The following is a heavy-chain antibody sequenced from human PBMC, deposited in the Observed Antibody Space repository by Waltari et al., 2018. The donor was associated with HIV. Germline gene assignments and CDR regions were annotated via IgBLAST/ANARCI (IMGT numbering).Heavy chain of an antibody. Sequence: QVQLQQRGAGILKPLEPLSLTCAVPSASFSDSESNWSWIRQSSGKGLEWIGEIKSTENTNYNPSLKGRVTISVDRSTNQFSLKLSAVSAADTAVYYCSRGTAPAPYRGWPRGPFDIWGQGTVVTVSS. J-gene: IGHJ3*02. CDR3: SRGTAPAPYRGWPRGPFDI. V-gene: IGHV4-34*01. CDR2: IKSTENT. CDR1: SASFSDSE. D-gene: IGHD6-19*01.